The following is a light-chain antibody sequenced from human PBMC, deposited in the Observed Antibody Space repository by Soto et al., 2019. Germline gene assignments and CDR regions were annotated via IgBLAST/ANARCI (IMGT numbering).Light chain of an antibody. Sequence: QSVLTQPRSVSGSPGQSVTVSCTGTSSDVGGYDFVSWYQQHPGKAPKLMIYDVTKRPSGVPDRFSGSKSGNTASLTISGLQADDEADYYCSSYAGNNNYVFGTGTKV. CDR2: DVT. CDR3: SSYAGNNNYV. CDR1: SSDVGGYDF. J-gene: IGLJ1*01. V-gene: IGLV2-11*01.